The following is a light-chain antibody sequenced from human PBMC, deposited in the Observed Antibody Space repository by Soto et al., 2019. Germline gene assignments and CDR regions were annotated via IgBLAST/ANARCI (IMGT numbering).Light chain of an antibody. V-gene: IGKV3-20*01. CDR1: QSVSSSY. CDR2: GAS. CDR3: QQYGSSPPT. Sequence: EIVMTQSPATLSVSPGERATLSCRASQSVSSSYLAWYQQKPGQAPRLLIYGASSRATGIPDRFSGSGSGTAFTLTISRLEPEDFAVYYCQQYGSSPPTFGQGTKVEIK. J-gene: IGKJ1*01.